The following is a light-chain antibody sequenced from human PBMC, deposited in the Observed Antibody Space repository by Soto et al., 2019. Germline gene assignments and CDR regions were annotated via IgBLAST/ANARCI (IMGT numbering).Light chain of an antibody. J-gene: IGKJ1*01. CDR3: QKYKDWPTT. CDR1: QSVSTT. V-gene: IGKV3-15*01. Sequence: EIVMTQSPAPLSVSPGQRASLSCRASQSVSTTVAWHHQKTGQAPRLLVYGESTRATGIPARLSGSGAGTDLTLTITRLQSEDFGVYFCQKYKDWPTTFGQGTKVDIK. CDR2: GES.